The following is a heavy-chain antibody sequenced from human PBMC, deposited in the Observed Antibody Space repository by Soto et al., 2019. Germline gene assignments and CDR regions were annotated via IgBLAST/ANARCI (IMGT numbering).Heavy chain of an antibody. V-gene: IGHV5-10-1*01. CDR1: GYSFTSYW. D-gene: IGHD3-22*01. Sequence: GESLKISCKGSGYSFTSYWISWVRQMLGKGLEWMGRIDPSDSYTNYSPSFQGHVTISADKSISTAYLQWSSLKASDTAMYYCARSPSLTYYYDSSGYLAAFDIWGQGTMVTVSS. CDR2: IDPSDSYT. CDR3: ARSPSLTYYYDSSGYLAAFDI. J-gene: IGHJ3*02.